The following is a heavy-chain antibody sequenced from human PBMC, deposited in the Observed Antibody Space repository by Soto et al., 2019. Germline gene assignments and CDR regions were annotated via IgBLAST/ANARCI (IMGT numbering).Heavy chain of an antibody. Sequence: SETLSLTCTVSGGSISSYYWSWIRQPPGKGLEWIGYIYYSGSTNYNPSLKSRVTISVDTSKNQFSLKLSSVTAADTAVYYCARDRAARTRYYYYGMDVWGQGTTVTVSS. CDR2: IYYSGST. CDR1: GGSISSYY. V-gene: IGHV4-59*01. D-gene: IGHD6-6*01. CDR3: ARDRAARTRYYYYGMDV. J-gene: IGHJ6*02.